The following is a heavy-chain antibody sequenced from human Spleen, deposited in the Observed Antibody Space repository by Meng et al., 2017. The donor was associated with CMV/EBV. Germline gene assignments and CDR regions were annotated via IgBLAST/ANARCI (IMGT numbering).Heavy chain of an antibody. V-gene: IGHV1-69*12. CDR3: AKEVTMVRGVMGYFDY. Sequence: QVQLWQVGAEVKKPGSSVKVSCKASGGTFSSYAISWVRQAPGQGLEWMGGIIPIFGTANYAQKFQGRVTITADESTSTAYMELSSLRSEDTAVYYCAKEVTMVRGVMGYFDYWGQGTLVTVSS. J-gene: IGHJ4*02. D-gene: IGHD3-10*01. CDR2: IIPIFGTA. CDR1: GGTFSSYA.